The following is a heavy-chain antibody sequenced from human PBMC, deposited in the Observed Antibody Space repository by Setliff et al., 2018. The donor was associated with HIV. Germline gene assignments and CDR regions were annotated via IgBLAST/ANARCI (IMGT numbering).Heavy chain of an antibody. D-gene: IGHD3-10*01. J-gene: IGHJ4*02. V-gene: IGHV4-59*08. CDR2: IYYSGST. Sequence: SETMSLTCTVSDASISNYHWSWIRQPPGKGLEWIGYIYYSGSTNYNPSLKSRVTISVDTSKNQFSLKLSSVTAADTAVYYCARGLYYYGSGSYTPFDYWGQGTLVTVSS. CDR3: ARGLYYYGSGSYTPFDY. CDR1: DASISNYH.